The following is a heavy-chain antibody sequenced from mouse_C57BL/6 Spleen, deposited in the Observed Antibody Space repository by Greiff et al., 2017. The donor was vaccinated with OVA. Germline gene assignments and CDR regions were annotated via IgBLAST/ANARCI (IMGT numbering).Heavy chain of an antibody. Sequence: QVQLQQSGAELVKPGASVKISCKASGYAFSSYWMNWVKQRPGKGLEWIGQIYPGDGDTNYNGKFKGKATLTADKSSSTAYMQLSSLTSEDSAVYFCARDEGIYYGNHIAYWGQGTLVTVSA. CDR2: IYPGDGDT. J-gene: IGHJ3*01. CDR3: ARDEGIYYGNHIAY. CDR1: GYAFSSYW. D-gene: IGHD2-1*01. V-gene: IGHV1-80*01.